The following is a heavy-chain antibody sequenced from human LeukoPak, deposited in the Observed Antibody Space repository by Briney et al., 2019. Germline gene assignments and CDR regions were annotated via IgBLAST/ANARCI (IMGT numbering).Heavy chain of an antibody. D-gene: IGHD2-2*01. CDR3: AREGYCSSTSCYAGNYYYYYGMDV. V-gene: IGHV1-18*01. J-gene: IGHJ6*02. CDR2: ISAYNGNT. Sequence: GASVKVSCKASGYTFTSYGISWVRQAPGQGLEWMGWISAYNGNTNYAQKLQGRVTMTTDTSTSTAYMKRRRLISDDTPVYYCAREGYCSSTSCYAGNYYYYYGMDVWGQGTTVTVSS. CDR1: GYTFTSYG.